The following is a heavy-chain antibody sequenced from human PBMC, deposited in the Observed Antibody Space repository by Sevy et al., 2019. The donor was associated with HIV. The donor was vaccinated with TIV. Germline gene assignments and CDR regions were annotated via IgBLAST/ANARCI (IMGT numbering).Heavy chain of an antibody. Sequence: GGSLRLSCAASGFTFSSYAMHWVRQAPGKGLEYVSAISSNGGSTYYANSVKGRFTISRDNSKNTLYLQMGSLRAEDMAVYYCARAGDYYYMDVWGKRTTVTVSS. CDR2: ISSNGGST. CDR1: GFTFSSYA. J-gene: IGHJ6*03. CDR3: ARAGDYYYMDV. V-gene: IGHV3-64*01. D-gene: IGHD4-17*01.